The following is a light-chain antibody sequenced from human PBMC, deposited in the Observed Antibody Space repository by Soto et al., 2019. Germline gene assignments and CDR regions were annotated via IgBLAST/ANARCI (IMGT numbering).Light chain of an antibody. J-gene: IGKJ5*01. V-gene: IGKV3-20*01. CDR1: QSVSSSY. Sequence: EVVTTQSPATLSVSPGERASLSCRASQSVSSSYLAWYQQKPGQAPRLLIYGASSRATGIPDRFSGSGSGTDFTLTISGLDPEDFAVYYCQQYDSSPITFGQGTRLEIK. CDR3: QQYDSSPIT. CDR2: GAS.